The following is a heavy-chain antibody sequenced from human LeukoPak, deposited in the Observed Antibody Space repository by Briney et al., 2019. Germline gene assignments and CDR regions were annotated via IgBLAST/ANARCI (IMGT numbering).Heavy chain of an antibody. J-gene: IGHJ6*03. CDR3: ATARGMVRGVSRGVYYYYYMDV. CDR1: GFTFSSYS. Sequence: GGSLRLSCAASGFTFSSYSMNWVRQAPGKGLEWVSSISSSSSYIYYADSVKGRFTISRDNAKNSLYLQMNSLRAEDTAVYYCATARGMVRGVSRGVYYYYYMDVWGKGTTVTVSS. V-gene: IGHV3-21*01. CDR2: ISSSSSYI. D-gene: IGHD3-10*01.